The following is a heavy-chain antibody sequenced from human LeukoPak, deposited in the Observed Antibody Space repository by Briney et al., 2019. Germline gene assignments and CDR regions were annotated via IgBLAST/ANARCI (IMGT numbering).Heavy chain of an antibody. D-gene: IGHD6-13*01. J-gene: IGHJ4*02. Sequence: PGGSLRLSCAASGFTVSSNYMSWVRQAPGKGLEWVSVIYSGGSTYYADSVKGRFTISRDNSKNTLYLQMNSLRAEDTAVYYCARGAIAAAGYFDYWGQGTLVTVSS. CDR1: GFTVSSNY. CDR2: IYSGGST. CDR3: ARGAIAAAGYFDY. V-gene: IGHV3-53*01.